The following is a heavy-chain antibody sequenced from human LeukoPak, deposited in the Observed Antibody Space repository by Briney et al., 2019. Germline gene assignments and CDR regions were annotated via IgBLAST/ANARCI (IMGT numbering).Heavy chain of an antibody. CDR1: GGSFSGYY. V-gene: IGHV4-34*01. CDR3: AREFRPDSSGYYIDY. CDR2: INHSGST. D-gene: IGHD3-22*01. Sequence: SETLSLTCAVYGGSFSGYYWSWIRQPPGKGLEWIGEINHSGSTNYNPSLKSRVAISVDTSKNQFSLKLSSVTAADTAVYYCAREFRPDSSGYYIDYWGQGTLVTVSS. J-gene: IGHJ4*02.